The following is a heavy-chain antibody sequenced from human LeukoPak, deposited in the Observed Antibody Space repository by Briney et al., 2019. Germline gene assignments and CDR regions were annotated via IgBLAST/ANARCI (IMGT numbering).Heavy chain of an antibody. D-gene: IGHD5-18*01. CDR1: GYTFTGYY. J-gene: IGHJ4*02. Sequence: GPVKVSCKASGYTFTGYYMHWVRQAPGQGLEWMGWINPNSGGTNYAQKFQGWVTMTRDTSISTACMELSRLRSDDTAVYYCATIALVDTHYWGQGTLVTVSS. CDR3: ATIALVDTHY. CDR2: INPNSGGT. V-gene: IGHV1-2*04.